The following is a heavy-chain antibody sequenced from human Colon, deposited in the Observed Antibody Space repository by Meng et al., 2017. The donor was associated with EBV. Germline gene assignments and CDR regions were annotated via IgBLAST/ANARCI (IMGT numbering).Heavy chain of an antibody. V-gene: IGHV4-39*07. CDR2: IFYSGNT. J-gene: IGHJ4*02. Sequence: LQLQELGPGPLNPSETLSPTCSVSGGSITTNGYYWGWIRQSPGKGLEWIGSIFYSGNTYFNPSLKTRVTISVDTSKNQFSLKLSSVTAADTAIYYCARERGGVTRDFDSWGQGALVTVSS. CDR3: ARERGGVTRDFDS. D-gene: IGHD3-16*01. CDR1: GGSITTNGYY.